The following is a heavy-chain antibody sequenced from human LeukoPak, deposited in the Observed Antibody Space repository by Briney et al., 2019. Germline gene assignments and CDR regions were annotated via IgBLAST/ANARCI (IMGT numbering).Heavy chain of an antibody. CDR2: IYYSGIT. D-gene: IGHD3-22*01. CDR3: VSGYKGSFDY. CDR1: SGSITSYY. Sequence: SETLSLTCTVSSGSITSYYWSWIRQPPGKGLEWIGYIYYSGITNYNPSLKSRVTISVDTSKNQFSLKLSSVTAADTAVYYCVSGYKGSFDYWGQGTLVTVSS. J-gene: IGHJ4*02. V-gene: IGHV4-59*01.